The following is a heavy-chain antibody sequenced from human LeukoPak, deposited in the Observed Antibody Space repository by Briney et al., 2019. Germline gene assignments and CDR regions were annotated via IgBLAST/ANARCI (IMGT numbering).Heavy chain of an antibody. CDR2: INPKSGVT. CDR3: ARDRQWLVLVY. J-gene: IGHJ1*01. Sequence: ASVKVSCKASGYTFSDYYIHWVRQAPGQGLEWMAWINPKSGVTKYAEEFQGRVTMTRDTSISTAYMEMSSLRNDDTAVYYCARDRQWLVLVYWGQGTLVTVSS. CDR1: GYTFSDYY. D-gene: IGHD6-19*01. V-gene: IGHV1-2*02.